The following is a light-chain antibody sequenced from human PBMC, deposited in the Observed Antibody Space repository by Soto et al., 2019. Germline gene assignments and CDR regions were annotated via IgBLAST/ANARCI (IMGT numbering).Light chain of an antibody. Sequence: DIQMTQSPSTLSAFVGDRVSMTGRASQNISRWLAWYQQKPGKAPKLLIYKASGLESGAPSRFRGSGSGTDFTLAIRSLQPDEFATDFRKQYNTHATVGQLKRLEI. CDR2: KAS. CDR3: KQYNTHAT. J-gene: IGKJ5*01. V-gene: IGKV1-5*03. CDR1: QNISRW.